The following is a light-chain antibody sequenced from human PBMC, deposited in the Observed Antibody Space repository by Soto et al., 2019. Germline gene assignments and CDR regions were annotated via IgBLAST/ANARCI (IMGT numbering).Light chain of an antibody. CDR2: EVR. CDR3: SSFSSRNALV. J-gene: IGLJ2*01. CDR1: IRDVGAYNL. V-gene: IGLV2-14*01. Sequence: QSALTQPASLSGSPGQSITISCSGTIRDVGAYNLVSWYQQFPGKGPKLLIYEVRHRPSGVSYRFSGSKSGNTASLTISSLLPEDEAVYFCSSFSSRNALVFGGGTKVNVL.